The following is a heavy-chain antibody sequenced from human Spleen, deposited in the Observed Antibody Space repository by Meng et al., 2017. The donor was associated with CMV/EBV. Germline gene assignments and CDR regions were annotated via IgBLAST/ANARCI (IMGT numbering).Heavy chain of an antibody. CDR2: IYHSGST. V-gene: IGHV4-4*02. CDR1: GGSISSSNW. Sequence: AVSGGSISSSNWWSWVRQPPGKGLEWIGEIYHSGSTNYNPSLKSRVTISVDKSKNQFSLKLSSVTAADTAVYYCATRSSLVRAFDYWGQGTLVTVSS. D-gene: IGHD6-13*01. CDR3: ATRSSLVRAFDY. J-gene: IGHJ4*02.